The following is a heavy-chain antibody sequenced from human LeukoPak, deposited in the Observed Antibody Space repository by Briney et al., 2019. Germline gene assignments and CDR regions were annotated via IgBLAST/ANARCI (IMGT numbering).Heavy chain of an antibody. CDR3: ARARPSGSYYYFDY. Sequence: SETLSLTCAVYGGSFSGYYWSWIRQPPGKGLEWIGEINHSGSTNYNPSLKSRVTISVDRSKNQFSLKLSSVTAADTAVYYCARARPSGSYYYFDYWGQGTLVTVSS. CDR2: INHSGST. CDR1: GGSFSGYY. D-gene: IGHD1-26*01. V-gene: IGHV4-34*01. J-gene: IGHJ4*02.